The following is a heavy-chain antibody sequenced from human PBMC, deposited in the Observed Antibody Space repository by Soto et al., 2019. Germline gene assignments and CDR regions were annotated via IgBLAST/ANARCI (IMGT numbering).Heavy chain of an antibody. V-gene: IGHV3-23*01. CDR1: GFTFSSYA. D-gene: IGHD3-3*01. Sequence: PGGSLRLSCAASGFTFSSYAMSWVRRAPGKGLEWVSAISGSGGSTYYADSVKGRFTISRDNSKNTLYLQMNSLRAEDTAVYYCANNRYFWSGYMVNWFDPWGQGTLVTVSS. CDR2: ISGSGGST. J-gene: IGHJ5*02. CDR3: ANNRYFWSGYMVNWFDP.